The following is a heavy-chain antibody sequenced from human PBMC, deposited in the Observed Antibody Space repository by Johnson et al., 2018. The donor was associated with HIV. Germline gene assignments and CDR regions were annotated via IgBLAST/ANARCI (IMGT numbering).Heavy chain of an antibody. J-gene: IGHJ3*02. V-gene: IGHV3-30*03. Sequence: QVQLVESGGVVVQPGGSLRLSCAASGLTFSSYGMHWVRQAPGKGLEWVALISYDGSNKYDADSVKGRCTSSRDNSKNTLYLQMNSLRGEETAVYYCARDSDQYSSGWYEQLDAFDIWGQGTMVTVSS. D-gene: IGHD6-19*01. CDR2: ISYDGSNK. CDR1: GLTFSSYG. CDR3: ARDSDQYSSGWYEQLDAFDI.